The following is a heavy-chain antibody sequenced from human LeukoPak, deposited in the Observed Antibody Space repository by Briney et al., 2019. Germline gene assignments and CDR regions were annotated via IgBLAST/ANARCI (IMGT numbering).Heavy chain of an antibody. CDR3: ARENEYYFDY. D-gene: IGHD1-1*01. CDR1: GFTFSRHG. V-gene: IGHV3-23*01. J-gene: IGHJ4*02. Sequence: GGSLRLSCAASGFTFSRHGMSWVRQAPGKGLEWVASLSSAGVTAYYADSVQGRFTISRDNAKNSLYLQMNSLRAEDTAVYYCARENEYYFDYWGQGTLVTVSS. CDR2: LSSAGVTA.